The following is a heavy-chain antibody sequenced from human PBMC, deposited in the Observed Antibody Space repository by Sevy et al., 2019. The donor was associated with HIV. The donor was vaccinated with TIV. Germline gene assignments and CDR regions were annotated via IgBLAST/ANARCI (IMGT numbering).Heavy chain of an antibody. CDR2: ISSSGGST. Sequence: GGSLRLSCAASGFTFSSYAMSWVRQAPGKGLEWVSAISSSGGSTYYADSVKGRFTISRDNSKNTLYLQMNSLRAEDTAVYYCAKGLLNYYYYMDVWGKGTTVTVSS. CDR1: GFTFSSYA. CDR3: AKGLLNYYYYMDV. D-gene: IGHD2-15*01. V-gene: IGHV3-23*01. J-gene: IGHJ6*03.